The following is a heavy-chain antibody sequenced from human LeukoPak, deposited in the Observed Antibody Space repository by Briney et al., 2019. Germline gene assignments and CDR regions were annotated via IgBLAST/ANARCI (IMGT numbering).Heavy chain of an antibody. CDR1: GFTFSSYG. CDR2: ISYDGSNK. J-gene: IGHJ4*02. D-gene: IGHD5-24*01. V-gene: IGHV3-30*03. Sequence: GGSLRLSCAASGFTFSSYGMHWVRQAPGTGLEWGAVISYDGSNKYYADSVKGRFTISRDNSKNTLYLQMNSLRAEDTAVYYCAAVEMATIGPFDYWGQGTLVTVSS. CDR3: AAVEMATIGPFDY.